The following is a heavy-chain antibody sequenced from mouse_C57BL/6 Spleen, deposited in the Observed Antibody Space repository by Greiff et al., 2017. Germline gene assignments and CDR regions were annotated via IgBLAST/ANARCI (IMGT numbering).Heavy chain of an antibody. CDR3: ARDDYDEGFAY. D-gene: IGHD2-4*01. CDR2: ISYDGSN. CDR1: GYSIPSGYY. Sequence: EVHLVESGPGLVKPSQSLSLTCSVTGYSIPSGYYWNWIRQFPGNKLEWMGYISYDGSNNYNPSLKNRISITRDTSKNQFFLKLNSVTTEDTATYYCARDDYDEGFAYWGQGTLVTVSA. J-gene: IGHJ3*01. V-gene: IGHV3-6*01.